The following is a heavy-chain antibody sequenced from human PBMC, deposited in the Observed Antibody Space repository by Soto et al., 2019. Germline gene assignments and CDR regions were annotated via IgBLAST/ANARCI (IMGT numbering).Heavy chain of an antibody. CDR3: ARDYRRYYGMDV. J-gene: IGHJ6*02. D-gene: IGHD3-16*02. CDR1: GGSISSYY. CDR2: IYYSGST. V-gene: IGHV4-59*01. Sequence: KPSETLSLTCTVSGGSISSYYWSWIRQPPGKGLEWIGYIYYSGSTNYNPSLKSRVTISVDTSKNQFSLKLSSVTAADTAVYYCARDYRRYYGMDVWGQGTTVTV.